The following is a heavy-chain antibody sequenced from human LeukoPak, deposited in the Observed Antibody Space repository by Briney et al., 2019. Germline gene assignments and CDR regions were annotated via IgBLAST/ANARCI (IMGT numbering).Heavy chain of an antibody. CDR1: GYTLTSYD. V-gene: IGHV1-8*01. D-gene: IGHD4/OR15-4a*01. J-gene: IGHJ5*02. CDR3: ARVGTIMYNWFDP. Sequence: ASVKVSCKASGYTLTSYDINWVRQATGQGLEWMGWMNPNSGNTGYAQKFQGRVTMTRNTSISTAYMELSSLRSQDTAVYYCARVGTIMYNWFDPWGQGTLVTVSS. CDR2: MNPNSGNT.